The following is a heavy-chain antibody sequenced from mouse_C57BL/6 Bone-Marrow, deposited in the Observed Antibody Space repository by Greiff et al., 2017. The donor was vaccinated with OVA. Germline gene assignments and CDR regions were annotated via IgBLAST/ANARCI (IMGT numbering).Heavy chain of an antibody. CDR1: CYTFTSYW. CDR3: ARYYYGSSYSYYFDY. J-gene: IGHJ2*01. D-gene: IGHD1-1*01. CDR2: IDPNSGDT. V-gene: IGHV1-72*01. Sequence: QVQLQQPGAELVKPGASVTLSCKASCYTFTSYWMHWVKQRPGRGLEWIGRIDPNSGDTKYNEKFKSKATLTVDKPSSTAYMQLSSLTSEDSAVYYCARYYYGSSYSYYFDYWGQGTTLTVSS.